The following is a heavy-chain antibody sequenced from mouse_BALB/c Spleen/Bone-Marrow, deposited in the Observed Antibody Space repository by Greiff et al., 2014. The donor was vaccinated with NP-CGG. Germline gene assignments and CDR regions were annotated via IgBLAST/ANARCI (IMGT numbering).Heavy chain of an antibody. CDR1: GYTFTDYY. J-gene: IGHJ4*01. V-gene: IGHV1-77*01. Sequence: VQLQQSGAELARPGASVKLSCKASGYTFTDYYINWVKQRTGQGLEWIGEIYPGSGNTYYNKKFKGKATLTADKSSSTAYMQLSSLTSEGSAVYFCARDWDYYAMDYRGQGTSVTVSS. CDR2: IYPGSGNT. D-gene: IGHD4-1*01. CDR3: ARDWDYYAMDY.